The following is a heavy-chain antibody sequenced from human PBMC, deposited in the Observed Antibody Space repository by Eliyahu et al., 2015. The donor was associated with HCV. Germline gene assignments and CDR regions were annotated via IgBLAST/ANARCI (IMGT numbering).Heavy chain of an antibody. CDR2: IHPGGSDI. CDR1: GDTFTTFW. D-gene: IGHD3-22*01. V-gene: IGHV5-51*01. J-gene: IGHJ5*02. Sequence: EVQLVQSGAEVKKPGESLKXSCKNSGDTFTTFWIGWVRQMPGKGLEWMAIIHPGGSDIQYSPSFHGHITISADKSINTVYLQWSSLKASDSAMYYCARRTYELTLNNWFDPWGQGTLVTVSS. CDR3: ARRTYELTLNNWFDP.